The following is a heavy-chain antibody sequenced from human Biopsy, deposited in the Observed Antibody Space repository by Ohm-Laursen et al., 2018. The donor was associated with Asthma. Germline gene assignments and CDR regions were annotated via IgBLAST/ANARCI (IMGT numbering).Heavy chain of an antibody. CDR1: GYTFNSAG. V-gene: IGHV1-18*01. CDR3: ARAVDYSHYYGIDV. J-gene: IGHJ6*02. CDR2: ISVYNGNT. D-gene: IGHD3-10*01. Sequence: ATVKISCKASGYTFNSAGITWARLAPGQGLEWMGWISVYNGNTKVAQKLQDRVTMITDTSTSTAYMELRSLRSDDTAVYFCARAVDYSHYYGIDVWGQGTTVTVS.